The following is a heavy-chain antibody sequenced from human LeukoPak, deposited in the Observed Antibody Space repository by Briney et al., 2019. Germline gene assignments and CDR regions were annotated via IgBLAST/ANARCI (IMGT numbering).Heavy chain of an antibody. CDR3: ARSYSSSLCRRGVCDAFDI. Sequence: ASVKVSCKASGYTFTGYYMHWVRQAPGQGLEWMGWINPNSGGTNYAQKFQGRVTMTRDMSTSTVYMELSSLRSEDTAVYYCARSYSSSLCRRGVCDAFDIWGQGTMVTVSS. V-gene: IGHV1-2*02. CDR1: GYTFTGYY. CDR2: INPNSGGT. D-gene: IGHD6-6*01. J-gene: IGHJ3*02.